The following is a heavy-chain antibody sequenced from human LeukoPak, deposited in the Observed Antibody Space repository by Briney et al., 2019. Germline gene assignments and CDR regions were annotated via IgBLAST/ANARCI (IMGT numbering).Heavy chain of an antibody. Sequence: GGSLRLSCAASGFTFSSYAMSWVRQAPGKGLEWVSAISGSGGSTYYADSVKGRFTISRDNSKNTLYLQMNSLRAEDTAVYYCAKDINYDFWSGYLDYWGQGTLVTVSS. D-gene: IGHD3-3*01. CDR1: GFTFSSYA. CDR2: ISGSGGST. V-gene: IGHV3-23*01. CDR3: AKDINYDFWSGYLDY. J-gene: IGHJ4*02.